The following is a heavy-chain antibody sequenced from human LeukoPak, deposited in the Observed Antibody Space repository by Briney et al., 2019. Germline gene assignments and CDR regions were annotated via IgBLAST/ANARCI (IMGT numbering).Heavy chain of an antibody. J-gene: IGHJ4*02. D-gene: IGHD1-26*01. CDR2: ISGSGGST. Sequence: GGSLRLSWAAPGFTFSNDAMNWVRQAPGRGLEWVSAISGSGGSTYYADSVKGRFTISRDNSKNTLYLQMNSLRAEDTAVYYWAKDITGSGSYSFESCGQGTLVTVSS. CDR3: AKDITGSGSYSFES. CDR1: GFTFSNDA. V-gene: IGHV3-23*01.